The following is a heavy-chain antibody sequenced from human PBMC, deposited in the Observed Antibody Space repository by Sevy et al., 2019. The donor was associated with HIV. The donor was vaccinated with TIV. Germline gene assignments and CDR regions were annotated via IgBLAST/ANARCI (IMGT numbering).Heavy chain of an antibody. CDR3: AKEGWVYNYDSSGLLDN. CDR2: ISGSGAST. V-gene: IGHV3-23*01. D-gene: IGHD3-22*01. J-gene: IGHJ4*02. CDR1: GFTFRTYA. Sequence: GGSLRLSCAASGFTFRTYAMTWVRQAPGKGLDWVSAISGSGASTYYADSVKGRFTISRDNSKNTLYLQMNSLRAEDTAVYDCAKEGWVYNYDSSGLLDNWGQGTLVTVSS.